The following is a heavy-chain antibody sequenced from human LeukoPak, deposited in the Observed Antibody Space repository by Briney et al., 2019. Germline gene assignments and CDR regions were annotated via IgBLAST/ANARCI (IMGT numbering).Heavy chain of an antibody. J-gene: IGHJ4*02. CDR3: AKGTVVHTVTTNDY. D-gene: IGHD4-11*01. Sequence: HPGGSLRLSCAASGFTFSSYAMSWVRQAPGKGLEWVSAISGSGGSTYYADSVKGRFTISRDNSKNTLYLQMNSLRAEDTAVYYCAKGTVVHTVTTNDYWGQGTLVTVSS. CDR1: GFTFSSYA. V-gene: IGHV3-23*01. CDR2: ISGSGGST.